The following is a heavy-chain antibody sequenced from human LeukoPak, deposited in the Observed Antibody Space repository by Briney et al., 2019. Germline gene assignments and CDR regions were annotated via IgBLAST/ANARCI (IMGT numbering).Heavy chain of an antibody. CDR2: INPSGGNT. CDR3: ARGLGVTMYNCFDP. V-gene: IGHV1-46*01. D-gene: IGHD4-23*01. J-gene: IGHJ5*02. CDR1: GYTFTSYY. Sequence: ASVKVSCKASGYTFTSYYIHWVRQAPGQGLEWMGIINPSGGNTNYAQRFQGRVTMTRDMSTSTVYMELSSLRSEDTAVYYCARGLGVTMYNCFDPWGQGTLVTVSS.